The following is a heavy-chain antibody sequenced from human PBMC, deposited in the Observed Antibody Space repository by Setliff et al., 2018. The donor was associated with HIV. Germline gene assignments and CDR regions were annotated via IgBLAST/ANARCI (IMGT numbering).Heavy chain of an antibody. J-gene: IGHJ5*02. CDR2: IYISGST. V-gene: IGHV4-4*07. CDR3: ARDRSSGWSKDWFDT. D-gene: IGHD6-19*01. Sequence: PSETLSLTCTVSGGSISSYYWSWIRQPAGKGLEWIGHIYISGSTHYKPSFNSRVTMSVDTSKNQFSLRLTSVTAADTARYHCARDRSSGWSKDWFDTWGQGSLVTVSS. CDR1: GGSISSYY.